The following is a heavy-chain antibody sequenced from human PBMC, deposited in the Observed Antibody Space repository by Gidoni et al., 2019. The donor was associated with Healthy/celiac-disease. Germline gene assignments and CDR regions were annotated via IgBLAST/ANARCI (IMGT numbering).Heavy chain of an antibody. CDR2: ISWNSGSI. D-gene: IGHD2-2*01. Sequence: EVQLVESGGGLVQPGRSLTLSCASSGFPFDDYAMHWVRQAQGKGLEWVSGISWNSGSIGYADSGKGRFTISRDNAKNSLYLQMNSLRAEDTALYYCAKGRSVVPAASFDYWGQGTLVTVSS. CDR3: AKGRSVVPAASFDY. CDR1: GFPFDDYA. V-gene: IGHV3-9*01. J-gene: IGHJ4*02.